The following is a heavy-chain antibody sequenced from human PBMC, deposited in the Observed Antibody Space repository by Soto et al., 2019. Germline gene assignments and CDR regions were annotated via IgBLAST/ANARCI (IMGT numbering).Heavy chain of an antibody. CDR2: IYPGDSDT. CDR3: ARLRRGIAAAAGAFDI. J-gene: IGHJ3*02. Sequence: GESLKISCKGSGYSFTSYWIGWVRQMPGKGLEWMGIIYPGDSDTRYSPSFQGQVTISADKSISTAYLQWSSLKASDTAMYYCARLRRGIAAAAGAFDIWGQGTMVTVSS. V-gene: IGHV5-51*01. CDR1: GYSFTSYW. D-gene: IGHD6-13*01.